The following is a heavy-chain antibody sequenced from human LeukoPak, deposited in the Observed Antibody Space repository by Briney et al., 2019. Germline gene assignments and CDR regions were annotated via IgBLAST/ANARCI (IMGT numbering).Heavy chain of an antibody. CDR3: ARLSQTGAFDI. CDR1: GGSFSGYY. J-gene: IGHJ3*02. V-gene: IGHV4-34*01. Sequence: SETLSLTCAVYGGSFSGYYWSWIRQPPGKGLEWIGEINHSGSTNYNPSLKSRVTISVDTSKNQSSLKLSSVTAADTAVYYCARLSQTGAFDIWGQGTMVTVSS. CDR2: INHSGST. D-gene: IGHD1-14*01.